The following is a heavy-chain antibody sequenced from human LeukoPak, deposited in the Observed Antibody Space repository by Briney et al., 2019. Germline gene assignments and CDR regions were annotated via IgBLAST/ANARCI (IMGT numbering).Heavy chain of an antibody. Sequence: SETLSLTCAVYGGSFSGYYWSWIRRPPGKGLEWIGEINHSRSTNYNPSLKSRVTISVDTSKNQFSLKLSSVTAADTAVYYCARGAYSSSSGSNWFDPWGQGTLVTVSS. CDR2: INHSRST. CDR1: GGSFSGYY. D-gene: IGHD6-6*01. J-gene: IGHJ5*02. CDR3: ARGAYSSSSGSNWFDP. V-gene: IGHV4-34*01.